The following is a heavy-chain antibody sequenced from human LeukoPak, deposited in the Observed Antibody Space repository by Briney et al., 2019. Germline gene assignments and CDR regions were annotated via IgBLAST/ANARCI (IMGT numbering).Heavy chain of an antibody. D-gene: IGHD3-22*01. CDR2: INHSGST. CDR3: ARGDYYDSRGVGY. Sequence: SETLSLTCAVYGGSFSGYYWSWIRQPPGKGLEWIGEINHSGSTNYNPSLKSRVTISVDTSKNQFSLKLSSVTAADTAVYYCARGDYYDSRGVGYWGQGTLVTVSS. V-gene: IGHV4-34*01. J-gene: IGHJ4*02. CDR1: GGSFSGYY.